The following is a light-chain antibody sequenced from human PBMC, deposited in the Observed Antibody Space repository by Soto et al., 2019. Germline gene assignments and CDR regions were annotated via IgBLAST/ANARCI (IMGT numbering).Light chain of an antibody. V-gene: IGLV2-14*03. CDR2: DVS. CDR3: SSYSSSITLA. Sequence: QSALTQPASVSGSPGQSITISCTGTSSDVGGYNYVSWYQHHPGKAPKLMIYDVSNRPSGVSNRFSGSKSGNTASLTISGLQAEDEADYYCSSYSSSITLAFGGGTKLTVL. CDR1: SSDVGGYNY. J-gene: IGLJ2*01.